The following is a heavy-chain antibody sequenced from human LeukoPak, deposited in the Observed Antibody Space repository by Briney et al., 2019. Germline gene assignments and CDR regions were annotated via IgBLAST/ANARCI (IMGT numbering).Heavy chain of an antibody. Sequence: SQTLSLTCAISGDSVSSNSAAWNWIRQSPSRGLEWLGRTYYRSKWYNDYAVSVKSRITINPDTSKNQFSLQLNSVTPEDTAVYYCARDRDYGSNLYYYYGMDVWGQGTLVTVSS. J-gene: IGHJ6*02. CDR1: GDSVSSNSAA. CDR3: ARDRDYGSNLYYYYGMDV. D-gene: IGHD4-17*01. CDR2: TYYRSKWYN. V-gene: IGHV6-1*01.